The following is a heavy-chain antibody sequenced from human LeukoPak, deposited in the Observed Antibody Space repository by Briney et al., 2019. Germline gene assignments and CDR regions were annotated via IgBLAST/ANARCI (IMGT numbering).Heavy chain of an antibody. Sequence: SETLSLTCTVSGGSISSSSYYWGWIRQPPGKGLEWIGSIYYSGSTYYNPSLKSRVTISVDTSKDQFSLKLSSVTAADTAVYYCAELAVAGTTDVGYWGQGTLVTVSS. CDR2: IYYSGST. V-gene: IGHV4-39*01. CDR3: AELAVAGTTDVGY. D-gene: IGHD6-19*01. CDR1: GGSISSSSYY. J-gene: IGHJ4*02.